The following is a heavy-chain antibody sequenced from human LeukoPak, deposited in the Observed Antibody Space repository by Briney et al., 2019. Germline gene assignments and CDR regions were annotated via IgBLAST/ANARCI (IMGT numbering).Heavy chain of an antibody. J-gene: IGHJ4*02. CDR2: ISSSSSYI. CDR1: GFTFSSYS. Sequence: PGGSLRLSCAASGFTFSSYSMNWVRQAPGKGLEWVSSISSSSSYIYYADSVKGRFTISRDNAKNSLYLQMNSLRAEDTAVYYCARGPNCYDSSGYYVFFDYWGQGTLVTVSS. V-gene: IGHV3-21*01. D-gene: IGHD3-22*01. CDR3: ARGPNCYDSSGYYVFFDY.